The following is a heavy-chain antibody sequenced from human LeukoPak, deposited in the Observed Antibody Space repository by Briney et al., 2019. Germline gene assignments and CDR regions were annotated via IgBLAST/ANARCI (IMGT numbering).Heavy chain of an antibody. V-gene: IGHV4-59*01. J-gene: IGHJ4*02. Sequence: SETLCLTCTASGGSISSYYWSWIRQPPGKGLEWIGNIYYSGSTNYNPSLKSRVTISVDTSKNQFSLKLSSVTAADTAVYYCARIGHEDYYFDYWGQGTLVTVSS. CDR2: IYYSGST. CDR3: ARIGHEDYYFDY. CDR1: GGSISSYY.